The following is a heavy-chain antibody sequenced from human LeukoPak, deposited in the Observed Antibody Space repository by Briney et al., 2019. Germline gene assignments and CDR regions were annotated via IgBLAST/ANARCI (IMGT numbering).Heavy chain of an antibody. D-gene: IGHD3-10*01. CDR2: IYTSGST. CDR1: GGSISSYY. V-gene: IGHV4-4*07. Sequence: SETLSLTCTVYGGSISSYYWSWIRQPAGKGLEWIGRIYTSGSTNYNPSLKSRVTMSVDMSQNQFSLKLSSVTAADTAVYYCARDRPLLWFGESNWFYPWGQGTLVTVSS. J-gene: IGHJ5*02. CDR3: ARDRPLLWFGESNWFYP.